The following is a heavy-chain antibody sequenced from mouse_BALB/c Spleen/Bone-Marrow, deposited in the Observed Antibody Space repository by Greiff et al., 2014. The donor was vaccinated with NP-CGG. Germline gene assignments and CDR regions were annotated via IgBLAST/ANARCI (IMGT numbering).Heavy chain of an antibody. Sequence: EVQLQQSGAELVRPGALVKLSCKASGFNIKDYYMHWVKQRPEQGLEWTGWIDPENGNTIYDPKFQGKASITADTSSNTAYLQLSSLTSEDTAVYYCAGGNYRFAYWGQGTLVTVSA. CDR3: AGGNYRFAY. V-gene: IGHV14-1*02. J-gene: IGHJ3*01. D-gene: IGHD2-1*01. CDR1: GFNIKDYY. CDR2: IDPENGNT.